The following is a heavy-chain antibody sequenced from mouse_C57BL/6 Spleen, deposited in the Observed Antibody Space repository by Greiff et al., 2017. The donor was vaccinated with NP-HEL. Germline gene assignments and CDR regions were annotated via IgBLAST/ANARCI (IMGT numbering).Heavy chain of an antibody. CDR3: ASSIMVYSMDY. Sequence: EVQLQQSGPELVKPGASVKIPCKASGYTFTDYNMDWVKQSHGKSLEWIGDINPNNGGTSYNQQFKGKATLTVDKSSSTAYMELRSLTSEDTAVYYCASSIMVYSMDYWGQGTSVTVSS. V-gene: IGHV1-18*01. D-gene: IGHD1-1*02. CDR2: INPNNGGT. CDR1: GYTFTDYN. J-gene: IGHJ4*01.